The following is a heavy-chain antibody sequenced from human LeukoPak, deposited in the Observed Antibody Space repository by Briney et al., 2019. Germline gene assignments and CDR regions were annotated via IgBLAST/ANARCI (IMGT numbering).Heavy chain of an antibody. CDR1: GVSFSGYY. D-gene: IGHD3-16*02. CDR2: INHSGST. J-gene: IGHJ4*02. V-gene: IGHV4-34*01. CDR3: ARAQDYVWGSYRYTLDY. Sequence: PSETLSLTCAVYGVSFSGYYWSWIRQLPGKGLEWIGEINHSGSTNYSPSLKSRVTISVDTSKNQFSLKLSSVTAADTAVYYCARAQDYVWGSYRYTLDYWGQGTLVTVSS.